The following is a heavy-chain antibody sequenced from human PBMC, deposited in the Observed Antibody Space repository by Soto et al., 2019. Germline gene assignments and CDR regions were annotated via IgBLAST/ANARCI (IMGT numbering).Heavy chain of an antibody. D-gene: IGHD3-10*01. CDR2: ISSSTSYV. Sequence: GGSLRLSCAASGFTFSRYGMNWLRQAPGKGLEWVASISSSTSYVYYADSVKGRFTVSRDNAKNSLYLQMNSLRAEDTAVYYCAGDPYYYASGFWGQGTLVTVSS. CDR1: GFTFSRYG. J-gene: IGHJ4*02. CDR3: AGDPYYYASGF. V-gene: IGHV3-21*04.